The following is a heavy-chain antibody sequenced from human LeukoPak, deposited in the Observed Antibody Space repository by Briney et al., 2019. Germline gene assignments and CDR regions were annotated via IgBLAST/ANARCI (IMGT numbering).Heavy chain of an antibody. CDR3: ARGERSVAAPRSY. J-gene: IGHJ4*02. Sequence: GASVKVSCKASGYTFTSYDINWVRQATGQGLEWMGWMNPNSGNTGYAQKLQGRVTMTTDTSTSTAYMELRSLRSDDTAVYYCARGERSVAAPRSYWGQGTLVTVSS. CDR2: MNPNSGNT. V-gene: IGHV1-8*01. CDR1: GYTFTSYD. D-gene: IGHD2-15*01.